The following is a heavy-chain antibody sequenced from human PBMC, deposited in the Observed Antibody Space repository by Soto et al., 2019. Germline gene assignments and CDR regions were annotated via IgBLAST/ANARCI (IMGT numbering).Heavy chain of an antibody. CDR1: GYTFTRSG. Sequence: ASVKVSCKASGYTFTRSGISWVRQAPGQGLEWMGWISTYNGDTNYAQTFQGRVTMTTDTSTSTVHMEVRSLRSDDTAVYYCAREGVAPYYYYGMDVWGQGTPVTVSS. J-gene: IGHJ6*02. CDR2: ISTYNGDT. CDR3: AREGVAPYYYYGMDV. D-gene: IGHD5-12*01. V-gene: IGHV1-18*01.